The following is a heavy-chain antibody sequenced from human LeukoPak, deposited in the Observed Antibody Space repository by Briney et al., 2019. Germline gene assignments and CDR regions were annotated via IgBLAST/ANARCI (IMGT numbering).Heavy chain of an antibody. CDR3: ARIAAAGTVHWFDP. CDR2: INPNSGGT. J-gene: IGHJ5*02. Sequence: GASVKVSCKASGYTFTGYYMHWVRQAPGQGLEWMGWINPNSGGTNYAQKFQGRVTMTRGTSISTAYMELSRLRSDDTAVYYCARIAAAGTVHWFDPWGQGTLVTVSS. V-gene: IGHV1-2*02. CDR1: GYTFTGYY. D-gene: IGHD6-13*01.